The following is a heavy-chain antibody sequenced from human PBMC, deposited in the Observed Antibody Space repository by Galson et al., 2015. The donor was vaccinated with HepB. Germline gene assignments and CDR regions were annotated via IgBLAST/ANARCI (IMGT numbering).Heavy chain of an antibody. V-gene: IGHV2-5*02. J-gene: IGHJ5*02. Sequence: PALVKPTQTLTLTCTFSGFSLNTRGVGVGWIRQPPGKALEWLVLIYWDGDKRYSPSLKNRLTITKDTSKNQVVLTMTNIDPVDTATYYCVHRRGIVGAGWFDPWGQGTLVTVSS. CDR1: GFSLNTRGVG. CDR3: VHRRGIVGAGWFDP. D-gene: IGHD1-26*01. CDR2: IYWDGDK.